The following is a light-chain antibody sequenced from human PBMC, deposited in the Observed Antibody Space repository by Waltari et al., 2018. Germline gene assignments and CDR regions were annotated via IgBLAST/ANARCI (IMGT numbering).Light chain of an antibody. J-gene: IGLJ2*01. V-gene: IGLV1-40*01. CDR1: SSNIGAGSD. CDR2: GTT. Sequence: QSGLTQPPSVSGAPGQRVTIPCTGSSSNIGAGSDVHWYQLLPGTAPKLLIYGTTNRPSGVPDRLSGSKSGTSASLAITGLQTEDEADYYCQSYDSSLSNSVFGGGTKLTVL. CDR3: QSYDSSLSNSV.